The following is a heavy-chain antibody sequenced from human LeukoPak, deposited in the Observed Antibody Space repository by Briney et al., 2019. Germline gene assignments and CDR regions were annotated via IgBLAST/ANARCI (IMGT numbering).Heavy chain of an antibody. J-gene: IGHJ5*02. CDR2: FIPIFGAA. D-gene: IGHD6-13*01. Sequence: SVKVSCKAFGDTFSRFASSWFREAPGEGLEWMGGFIPIFGAATYAQKFQARVRITSDESTFTSYMDLSSLKSAETAVYYCARDRFGVIAEVGVMAWKCLEPCGQGTLVTVSS. CDR3: ARDRFGVIAEVGVMAWKCLEP. V-gene: IGHV1-69*13. CDR1: GDTFSRFA.